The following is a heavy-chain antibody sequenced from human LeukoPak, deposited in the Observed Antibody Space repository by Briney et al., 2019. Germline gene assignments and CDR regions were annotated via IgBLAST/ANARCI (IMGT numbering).Heavy chain of an antibody. CDR2: IYYSGST. CDR3: ARAVASSGSYEVDY. D-gene: IGHD1-26*01. J-gene: IGHJ4*02. Sequence: PSETLSLTCTVSGGSISSGGYYWSWIRQHPGKGLEWIGYIYYSGSTYYNPSLKSRVTISVDTSKNQFSLKLSSVTAADTAVYYCARAVASSGSYEVDYWGQGTLVTVSS. CDR1: GGSISSGGYY. V-gene: IGHV4-31*03.